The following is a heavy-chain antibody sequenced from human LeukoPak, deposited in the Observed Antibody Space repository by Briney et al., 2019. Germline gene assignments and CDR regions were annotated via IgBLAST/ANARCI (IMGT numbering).Heavy chain of an antibody. V-gene: IGHV1-18*01. CDR1: GYTFTSYG. J-gene: IGHJ1*01. CDR2: ISAYNGNT. Sequence: ALVKVSCKASGYTFTSYGISWVRQAPGQGLEWMGWISAYNGNTNYAQKLQGRVTMTTDTSTSTAYMELSRLRSDDTAVYYCAREPNCSGGSCFSPFQHWGQGTLVTVSS. D-gene: IGHD2-15*01. CDR3: AREPNCSGGSCFSPFQH.